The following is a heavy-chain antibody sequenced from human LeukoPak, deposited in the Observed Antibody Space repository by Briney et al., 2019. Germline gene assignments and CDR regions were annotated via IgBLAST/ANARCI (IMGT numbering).Heavy chain of an antibody. Sequence: SVKVSCKASGGTFSSYAISWVRQAPGQGLEWMGGIIPIFGTANYAQKFQGRVTITTDESTSTAYMELSSLRSEDTAVYYCARVKLGYCSSTSCPEPYYYYYMDVWGKGTTVTVSS. CDR2: IIPIFGTA. V-gene: IGHV1-69*05. D-gene: IGHD2-2*01. CDR3: ARVKLGYCSSTSCPEPYYYYYMDV. J-gene: IGHJ6*03. CDR1: GGTFSSYA.